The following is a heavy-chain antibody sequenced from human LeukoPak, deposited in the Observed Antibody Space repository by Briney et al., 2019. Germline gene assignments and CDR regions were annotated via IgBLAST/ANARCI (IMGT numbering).Heavy chain of an antibody. D-gene: IGHD2-2*01. Sequence: ASVKVSCKASGYTFTCYYMHWVRQAPGQGLEWMGWINPNSGGTNYAQKFQGRVTMTRDTSISTAYMELSRLRSDDTAVYYCARVVPAAIYGMDVWGQGTTVTVSS. CDR1: GYTFTCYY. V-gene: IGHV1-2*02. J-gene: IGHJ6*02. CDR2: INPNSGGT. CDR3: ARVVPAAIYGMDV.